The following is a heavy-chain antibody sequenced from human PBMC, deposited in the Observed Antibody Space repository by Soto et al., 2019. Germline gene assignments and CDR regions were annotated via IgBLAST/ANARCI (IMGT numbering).Heavy chain of an antibody. CDR1: GFTFSSYA. D-gene: IGHD3-22*01. V-gene: IGHV3-30-3*01. J-gene: IGHJ4*02. CDR2: ISYDGSNK. CDR3: ARDPGSYYYDSSGKGPLY. Sequence: PGGSLRLSCAASGFTFSSYAMHWVRQAPGKGLEWVAVISYDGSNKYYADSVKGRFTISRDNSKNTLYLQMNSLRTEDTAVYYCARDPGSYYYDSSGKGPLYWGQGTLVTVSS.